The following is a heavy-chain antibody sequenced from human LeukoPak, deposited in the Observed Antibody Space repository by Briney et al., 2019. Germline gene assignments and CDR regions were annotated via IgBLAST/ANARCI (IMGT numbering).Heavy chain of an antibody. V-gene: IGHV4-30-4*01. CDR2: MYYSGST. J-gene: IGHJ4*02. CDR3: VRRMVGAIRPFDY. Sequence: SETLSLTCTVSGGSIRSSYYYWSWIRQPPGKGLEWIGYMYYSGSTYYNPSLKSRVTISVDTSKNQFSLKLSSVTAADTAVYYCVRRMVGAIRPFDYWGQGTLVTVSS. D-gene: IGHD1-26*01. CDR1: GGSIRSSYYY.